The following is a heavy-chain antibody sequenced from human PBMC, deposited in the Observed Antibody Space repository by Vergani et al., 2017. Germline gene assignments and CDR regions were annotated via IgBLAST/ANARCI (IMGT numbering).Heavy chain of an antibody. Sequence: QVHLVQSGAEVKKPGTSVKVPCKASGYTFSDYYMHWVRQAPGQGLEWMGWINPNSGGTNYAQKFQGRVTMTRDTSISTAYMELSRLRSDDTAVYYCARDLSAVPDVNWFDPRGQGTLVTVSS. D-gene: IGHD2-2*01. CDR1: GYTFSDYY. V-gene: IGHV1-2*02. CDR3: ARDLSAVPDVNWFDP. J-gene: IGHJ5*02. CDR2: INPNSGGT.